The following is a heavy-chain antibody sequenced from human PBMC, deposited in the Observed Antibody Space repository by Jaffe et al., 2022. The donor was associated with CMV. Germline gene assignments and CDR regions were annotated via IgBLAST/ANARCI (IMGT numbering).Heavy chain of an antibody. Sequence: QVQLVQSGAEVKKPGSSVKVSCKASGGTFSSYAISWVRQAPGQGLEWMGGIIPIFGTANYAQKFQGRVTITADESTSTAYMELSSLRSEDTAVYYCARDLGIVVVPAAIRVGWFDPWGQGTLVTVSS. V-gene: IGHV1-69*01. CDR1: GGTFSSYA. CDR3: ARDLGIVVVPAAIRVGWFDP. D-gene: IGHD2-2*02. J-gene: IGHJ5*02. CDR2: IIPIFGTA.